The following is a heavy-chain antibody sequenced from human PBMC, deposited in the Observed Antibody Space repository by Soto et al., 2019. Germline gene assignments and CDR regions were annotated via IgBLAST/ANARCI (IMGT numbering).Heavy chain of an antibody. D-gene: IGHD3-3*01. V-gene: IGHV1-69*13. CDR3: ARPIGITIFGVGASDYGMDV. J-gene: IGHJ6*02. CDR1: GGTFSSYA. CDR2: IIPIFGTA. Sequence: SVKLSCKASGGTFSSYAIIWVRQAPGQGLEWMGGIIPIFGTANYAQKFQGRVTITADESTSTAYMELSSLRSEDTAVYYCARPIGITIFGVGASDYGMDVWGQGTTVTVSS.